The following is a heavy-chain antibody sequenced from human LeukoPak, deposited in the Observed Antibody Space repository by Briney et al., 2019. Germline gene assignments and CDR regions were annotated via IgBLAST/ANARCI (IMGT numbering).Heavy chain of an antibody. CDR2: SSGCGGSK. Sequence: GGALRLSCAASGFTLSSYAMSWLRPAPWKGLEGVSASSGCGGSKYCVGSVKGRPTLYIDNSKNTLYLQRNSLRAEDTAVYYCAKLQAARPLLDAFDIWGQGTMVTVSS. CDR3: AKLQAARPLLDAFDI. D-gene: IGHD6-6*01. J-gene: IGHJ3*02. V-gene: IGHV3-23*01. CDR1: GFTLSSYA.